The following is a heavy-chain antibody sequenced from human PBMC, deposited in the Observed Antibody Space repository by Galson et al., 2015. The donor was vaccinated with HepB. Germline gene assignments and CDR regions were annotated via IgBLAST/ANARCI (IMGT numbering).Heavy chain of an antibody. D-gene: IGHD6-13*01. J-gene: IGHJ4*02. CDR2: ISGYNGNT. Sequence: SVKVSCKASGYTFTSYGISWVRQAPGQGLEWMGWISGYNGNTNYAQKLQGRVTMTTDTSTSTAYMELRSLRSDDTAVYYCAGTLIAAAGTIADYWGQGTLVSVSS. CDR1: GYTFTSYG. CDR3: AGTLIAAAGTIADY. V-gene: IGHV1-18*04.